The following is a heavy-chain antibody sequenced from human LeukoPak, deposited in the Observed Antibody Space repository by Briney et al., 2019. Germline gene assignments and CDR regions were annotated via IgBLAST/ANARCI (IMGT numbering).Heavy chain of an antibody. CDR2: IYYSGST. CDR1: GESISGFY. CDR3: ARAPGYCSGGSCYAYYMDV. V-gene: IGHV4-59*08. Sequence: KPSETLSLTCTVSGESISGFYWTWIRQPPGKGLEWIGYIYYSGSTNYNPSLKSRLTISVDTSKNQISLKLSSMTAADTAVYYCARAPGYCSGGSCYAYYMDVWGKGTTVTVSS. D-gene: IGHD2-15*01. J-gene: IGHJ6*03.